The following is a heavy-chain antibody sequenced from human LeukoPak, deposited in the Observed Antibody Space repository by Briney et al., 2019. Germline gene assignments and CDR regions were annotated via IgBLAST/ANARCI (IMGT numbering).Heavy chain of an antibody. V-gene: IGHV1-69*01. CDR3: ARAEDIVATKYSVGAFDI. CDR1: GGTFSSYA. CDR2: IIPIFGTA. D-gene: IGHD5-12*01. J-gene: IGHJ3*02. Sequence: SAKVSCKASGGTFSSYAISWVRQAPGQGLEWMGGIIPIFGTANYAQKFQGRVTITADESTSTAYMELSSLRSEDTAVYYCARAEDIVATKYSVGAFDIWGQGTMVTVSS.